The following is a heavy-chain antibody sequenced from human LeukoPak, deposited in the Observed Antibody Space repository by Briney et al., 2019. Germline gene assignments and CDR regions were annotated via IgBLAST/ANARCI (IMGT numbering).Heavy chain of an antibody. J-gene: IGHJ4*02. V-gene: IGHV3-23*01. CDR1: GFTFGSYA. CDR2: ISGSGGST. Sequence: RGSLRLSCEASGFTFGSYAMSWVRQAPGKGLEWVSAISGSGGSTYYADSVKGRFTISRDNSKNTLYLQMNSLRAEDTAVYYCAKASDFSLGYFDYWGQGTLVTVSS. CDR3: AKASDFSLGYFDY. D-gene: IGHD2/OR15-2a*01.